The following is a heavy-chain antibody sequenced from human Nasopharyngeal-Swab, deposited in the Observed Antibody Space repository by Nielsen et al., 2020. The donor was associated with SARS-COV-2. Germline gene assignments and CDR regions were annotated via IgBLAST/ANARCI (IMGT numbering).Heavy chain of an antibody. CDR3: ARLVSTTVITTYFDY. CDR2: IYPGDSDT. Sequence: GESLKISCKGSGYSFTSYWIGWVRQMPGKGLEWMGIIYPGDSDTRYSPSFQGQVTISADKSISTAYLQWSSLKASDTAMYYCARLVSTTVITTYFDYWGQGTLVTVSS. J-gene: IGHJ4*02. CDR1: GYSFTSYW. V-gene: IGHV5-51*01. D-gene: IGHD4-17*01.